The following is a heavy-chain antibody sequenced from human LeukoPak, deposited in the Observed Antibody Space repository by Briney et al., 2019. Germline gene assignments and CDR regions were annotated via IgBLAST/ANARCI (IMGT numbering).Heavy chain of an antibody. CDR3: VRERRGWFDP. J-gene: IGHJ5*02. Sequence: GGSLRLSCAASGFTVSRNFMNWVRQAPGKGLEWVSYISSSSSTIYYADSVKGRFTISRDNAKNSLYLQMNSLRAEDTAVYYCVRERRGWFDPWGQGTLVTVSS. CDR2: ISSSSSTI. CDR1: GFTVSRNF. V-gene: IGHV3-48*04.